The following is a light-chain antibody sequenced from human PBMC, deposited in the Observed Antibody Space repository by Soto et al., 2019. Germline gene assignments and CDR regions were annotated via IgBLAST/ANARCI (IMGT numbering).Light chain of an antibody. Sequence: QSVLTQPPSVSAAPRQKVTISCSGSSSNIEDNYVSWFQQLPGTAPKLLIYDNNKRPSGIPDRFSGSKSGTSATLGITGLQTGDEADYYRGTWDSSLSAVVFGGGTKLTVL. CDR1: SSNIEDNY. J-gene: IGLJ2*01. CDR3: GTWDSSLSAVV. CDR2: DNN. V-gene: IGLV1-51*01.